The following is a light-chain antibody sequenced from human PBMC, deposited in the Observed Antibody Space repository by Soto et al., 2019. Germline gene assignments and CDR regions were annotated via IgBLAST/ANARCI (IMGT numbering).Light chain of an antibody. V-gene: IGLV1-40*01. Sequence: QSVLTPPPSVSGAPGQRVTISCTGSSSNIGAGSDVHWYQRLPGTAPKVLIYGNNTRPSGVPDRFSGSKSGTSASLAITGLQAEDEAEYDCQSYDSSLSGSYVFGTGTKSPS. CDR3: QSYDSSLSGSYV. J-gene: IGLJ1*01. CDR2: GNN. CDR1: SSNIGAGSD.